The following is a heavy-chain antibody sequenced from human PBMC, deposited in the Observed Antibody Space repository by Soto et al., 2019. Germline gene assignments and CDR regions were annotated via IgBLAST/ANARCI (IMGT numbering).Heavy chain of an antibody. CDR3: ARGATASRNFQH. D-gene: IGHD1-26*01. CDR2: INHSGST. CDR1: GGSFSGYY. V-gene: IGHV4-34*01. J-gene: IGHJ1*01. Sequence: SETLSLTCAVYGGSFSGYYWSWIRQPPGKGLEWIGEINHSGSTNYNPSLKSRVTISVDTSKNQFSLKLSSVTAADTAVYYCARGATASRNFQHWGQGTLVTVSS.